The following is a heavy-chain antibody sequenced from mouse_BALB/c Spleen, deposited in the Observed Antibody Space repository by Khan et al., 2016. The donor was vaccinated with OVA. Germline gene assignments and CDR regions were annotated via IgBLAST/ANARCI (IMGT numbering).Heavy chain of an antibody. CDR1: GFTFNSYG. CDR2: ISGDSNTI. CDR3: ATSYFYGYYFDY. J-gene: IGHJ2*01. Sequence: EVQLVESGGGLVQPGGSRKLSCAASGFTFNSYGMHWIRQAPEKGLEWVAYISGDSNTIHYADTVKGRFTISRDNPKNTLFLQMTSLRSEDTAMYYCATSYFYGYYFDYWGPGTTLTVS. D-gene: IGHD1-1*01. V-gene: IGHV5-17*02.